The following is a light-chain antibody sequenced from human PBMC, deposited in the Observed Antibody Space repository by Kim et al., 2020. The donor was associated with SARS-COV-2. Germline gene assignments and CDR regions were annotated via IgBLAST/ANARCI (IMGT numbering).Light chain of an antibody. CDR3: QHHSTYPIT. V-gene: IGKV1-5*01. CDR2: DAS. Sequence: ASVGDRVTITCRASQSIGGWLAWYQQKPGKAPKLLIYDASSVESGVPTRFSGSGSGTEFTLTISSLQPDDSATYYCQHHSTYPITFGQGTRLEIK. J-gene: IGKJ5*01. CDR1: QSIGGW.